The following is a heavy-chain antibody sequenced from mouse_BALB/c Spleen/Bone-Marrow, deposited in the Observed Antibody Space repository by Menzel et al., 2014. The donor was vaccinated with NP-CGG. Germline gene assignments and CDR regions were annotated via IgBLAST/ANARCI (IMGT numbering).Heavy chain of an antibody. V-gene: IGHV14-3*02. CDR1: GFNIKDTY. Sequence: VQLQQSGAELVKPGASVKLSCTASGFNIKDTYMHWVKQRPEQGLEWIGRIDPANGNTKYDPKFQGKATITADTSSNTAYLQLSSLTSEDTAVYYCARWDYGRVWFAYWGQGTLVTVSA. D-gene: IGHD1-1*01. CDR2: IDPANGNT. CDR3: ARWDYGRVWFAY. J-gene: IGHJ3*01.